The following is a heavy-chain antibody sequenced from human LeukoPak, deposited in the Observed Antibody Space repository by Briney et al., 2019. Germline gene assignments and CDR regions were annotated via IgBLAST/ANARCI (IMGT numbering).Heavy chain of an antibody. CDR3: ARDDCGDTCYPGGY. Sequence: ASVKVSCKAPGYTFTKYVVHWVRQAPGQRPDWMGWINAGNGDTKYSQNFQDRVTITRDTSANTAYMELSSLTSEDTALYYCARDDCGDTCYPGGYWGQGTLVTVSS. V-gene: IGHV1-3*01. CDR1: GYTFTKYV. J-gene: IGHJ4*02. CDR2: INAGNGDT. D-gene: IGHD2-21*01.